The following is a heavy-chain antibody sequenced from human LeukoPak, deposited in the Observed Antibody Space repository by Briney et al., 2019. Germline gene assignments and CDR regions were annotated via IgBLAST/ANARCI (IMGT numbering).Heavy chain of an antibody. Sequence: SETLSLTCTVSGGSISSSSYYWGWIRQPPGKGLEWIGSIYYSGSAYYNPSLKSRVTISVDTSKNQFSLKLSSVTAADTAVYYCARTSGSYVSYWGQGTLVTVSS. CDR1: GGSISSSSYY. D-gene: IGHD1-26*01. CDR2: IYYSGSA. V-gene: IGHV4-39*01. CDR3: ARTSGSYVSY. J-gene: IGHJ4*02.